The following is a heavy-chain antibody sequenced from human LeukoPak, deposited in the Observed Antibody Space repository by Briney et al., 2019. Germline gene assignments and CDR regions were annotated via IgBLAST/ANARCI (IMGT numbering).Heavy chain of an antibody. Sequence: SETLSLTCAVSGYSISNGYHWGWIRQSPEKGLEWMGSIFHSRTPQYNPSLKSRVTISIDASNNQFSLRLGPVTAADTAVYYCASLGGHQGGNFDFWGQGTLVTVSS. CDR3: ASLGGHQGGNFDF. CDR1: GYSISNGYH. J-gene: IGHJ4*02. V-gene: IGHV4-38-2*01. CDR2: IFHSRTP. D-gene: IGHD3-16*01.